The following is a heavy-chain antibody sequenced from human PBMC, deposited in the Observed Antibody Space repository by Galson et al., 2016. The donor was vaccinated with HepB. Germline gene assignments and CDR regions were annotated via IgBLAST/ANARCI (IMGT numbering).Heavy chain of an antibody. CDR3: AKDQKRRLLSPITVGGTDY. V-gene: IGHV3-23*01. CDR2: ISGSGVIT. Sequence: SLRLSCAASGFTFSSYAMSWVRQAPGKGLEWVSAISGSGVITYYADSVKGRFTISRDNAKNTLYLQMNSLRAEDTDVYYCAKDQKRRLLSPITVGGTDYWGQGTLVTVSS. D-gene: IGHD6-19*01. J-gene: IGHJ4*02. CDR1: GFTFSSYA.